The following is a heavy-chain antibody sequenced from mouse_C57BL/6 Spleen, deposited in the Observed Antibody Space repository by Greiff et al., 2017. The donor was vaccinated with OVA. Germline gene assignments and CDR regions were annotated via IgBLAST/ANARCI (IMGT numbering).Heavy chain of an antibody. CDR3: ARGGYSNHAWFAY. J-gene: IGHJ3*01. D-gene: IGHD2-5*01. CDR1: GYTFTSYW. Sequence: VQLQQPGTELVKPGASVKLSCKASGYTFTSYWMHWVKQRPGQGLEWIGNINPSNGGTNYNEKFKSKATLTVDKSSSTAYMQLSSLTSEDSAVYYCARGGYSNHAWFAYWGQGTLVTVSA. V-gene: IGHV1-53*01. CDR2: INPSNGGT.